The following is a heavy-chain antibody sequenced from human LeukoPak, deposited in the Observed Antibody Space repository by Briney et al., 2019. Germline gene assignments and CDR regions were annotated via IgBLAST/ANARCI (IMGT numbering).Heavy chain of an antibody. V-gene: IGHV4-4*07. Sequence: SETLSLTCTVSGGSITSYYWSWIRQPAGKGLEWIGRIYISGSTNYNPSLKSRVTMSVDTSKNQFSLKLSSVTAADTAVYYCARDRGTWNDDGFDYWGQGTLVTVSS. D-gene: IGHD1-1*01. CDR3: ARDRGTWNDDGFDY. CDR1: GGSITSYY. CDR2: IYISGST. J-gene: IGHJ4*02.